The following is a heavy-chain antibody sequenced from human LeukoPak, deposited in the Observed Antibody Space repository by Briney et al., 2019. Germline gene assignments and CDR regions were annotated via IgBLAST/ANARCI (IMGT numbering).Heavy chain of an antibody. Sequence: PGGSLRLSCAASGFTVSSNYMSWVRQAPGKGLEWVSVIYSGGSTYYADSVKGRFTISRDNSKNTLYLQMNSLRAEGTAVYYCARDSGDYPYYYMDVWGKGTTVTVSS. CDR2: IYSGGST. CDR1: GFTVSSNY. CDR3: ARDSGDYPYYYMDV. V-gene: IGHV3-66*01. D-gene: IGHD4-17*01. J-gene: IGHJ6*03.